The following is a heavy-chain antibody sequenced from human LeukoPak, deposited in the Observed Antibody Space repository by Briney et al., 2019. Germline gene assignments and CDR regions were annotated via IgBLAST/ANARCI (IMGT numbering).Heavy chain of an antibody. CDR1: GGSISSSSYY. J-gene: IGHJ4*02. D-gene: IGHD1-1*01. Sequence: SETLSLTCTVSGGSISSSSYYWGWIRQPPGKGLEWIGSIYYSVSTYYNPSLKSRVTISVDTSKNQFSLKLSSVTAADTAVYYCARPTGTTGYFDYWGQGTLVTVSS. V-gene: IGHV4-39*07. CDR2: IYYSVST. CDR3: ARPTGTTGYFDY.